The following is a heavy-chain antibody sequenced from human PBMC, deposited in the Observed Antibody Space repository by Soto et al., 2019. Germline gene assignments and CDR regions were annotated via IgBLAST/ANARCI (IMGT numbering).Heavy chain of an antibody. V-gene: IGHV3-33*08. CDR1: GFIFSDYG. CDR3: ARDSGSTVYGGPHF. Sequence: QVQLVESGGGVVQPGRSLRLSCVASGFIFSDYGMHWVRQAPGKGLEGVAVIWYDGGEKHYADSVKGRFSISRDNSKNTLYLEMNGLRPEDTAFYYCARDSGSTVYGGPHFWGQGTLVTVSS. CDR2: IWYDGGEK. J-gene: IGHJ4*02. D-gene: IGHD4-17*01.